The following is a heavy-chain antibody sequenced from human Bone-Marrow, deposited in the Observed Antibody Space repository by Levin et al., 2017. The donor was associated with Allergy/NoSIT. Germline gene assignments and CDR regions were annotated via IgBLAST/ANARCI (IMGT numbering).Heavy chain of an antibody. CDR2: MNPNSGNT. CDR3: ARAASDRKYYVCWIGFYTHYDALDV. Sequence: ASVKVSCKASGYTFTSYDINWVRQATGQGLEWMGWMNPNSGNTGSAQKFQGRVTMTRNTSISTAYMEVSSMRAEDAAVYYCARAASDRKYYVCWIGFYTHYDALDVWGQGTTVTVS. D-gene: IGHD3-3*01. J-gene: IGHJ6*02. CDR1: GYTFTSYD. V-gene: IGHV1-8*01.